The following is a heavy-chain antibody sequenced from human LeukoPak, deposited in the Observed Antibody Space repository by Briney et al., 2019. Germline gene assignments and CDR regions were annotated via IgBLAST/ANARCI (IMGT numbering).Heavy chain of an antibody. D-gene: IGHD6-13*01. J-gene: IGHJ4*02. CDR2: IDHSGAT. Sequence: SETLSLTCAVYGASFRNYYWSWIRQTPGKRLEWIGEIDHSGATNYNPSLKSRVTISLDTSKNQFSLKLTSVIAADTAVYFCARSGTYQYSSTSGYWGQGTLVTVSS. CDR3: ARSGTYQYSSTSGY. V-gene: IGHV4-34*01. CDR1: GASFRNYY.